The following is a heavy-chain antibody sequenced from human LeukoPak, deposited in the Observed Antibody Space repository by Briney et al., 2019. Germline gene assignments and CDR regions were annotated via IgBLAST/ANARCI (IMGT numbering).Heavy chain of an antibody. D-gene: IGHD1-26*01. V-gene: IGHV3-30*18. CDR2: ISYDGSNK. J-gene: IGHJ6*02. CDR1: GFTFSSYG. CDR3: AKDGWGGSSYYYYGMDV. Sequence: GRSLRLSCAASGFTFSSYGMHWLRQAPGKGLEGVADISYDGSNKYYADSVKGRFSICRDKSKNTLDLQMNCLRAEDTAVYYCAKDGWGGSSYYYYGMDVWGQGTTVTVSS.